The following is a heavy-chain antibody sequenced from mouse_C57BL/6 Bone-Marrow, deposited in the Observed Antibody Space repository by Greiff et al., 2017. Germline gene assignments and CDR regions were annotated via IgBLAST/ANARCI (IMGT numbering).Heavy chain of an antibody. CDR2: FDPPDSYT. D-gene: IGHD1-1*01. CDR3: ARPLSTVVDYYAMDY. V-gene: IGHV1-59*01. Sequence: VQLQQPGAELVRPGTSVKLSCKASVYTFPSYWLHWVKQRPGQGLELIGVFDPPDSYTNYNHKFKGKATLTVDTSSSTAYMQLSSLTSEDSAVYYCARPLSTVVDYYAMDYWGQGTSVTVSS. CDR1: VYTFPSYW. J-gene: IGHJ4*01.